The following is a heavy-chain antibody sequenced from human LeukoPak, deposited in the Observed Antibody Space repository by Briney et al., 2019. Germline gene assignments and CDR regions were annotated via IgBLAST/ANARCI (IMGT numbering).Heavy chain of an antibody. CDR2: IYTSGST. V-gene: IGHV4-4*07. J-gene: IGHJ3*02. CDR3: ARDPEEKAAFDI. Sequence: LETLSLTCTVSGGSISSYYWSWIRQPAGKGLEWIGRIYTSGSTNYNPSLKSRVTMSVDTSKNQFSLKLSSVTAADTAVYYCARDPEEKAAFDIWGQGTMVTVSS. D-gene: IGHD5-24*01. CDR1: GGSISSYY.